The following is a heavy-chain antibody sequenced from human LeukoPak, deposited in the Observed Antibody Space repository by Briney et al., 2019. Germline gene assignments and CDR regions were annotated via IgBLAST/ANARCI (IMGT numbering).Heavy chain of an antibody. Sequence: GGSLRLSCAASGFTFSSYIMNWVRQAPGKGLEWVSSISSSSSYIYYADSVKGRFTISRDNAKNSLYLQMNSLRAGDTAVYYCARDNSPKYSSGWYDYGYWGQGTLVTVSS. CDR2: ISSSSSYI. J-gene: IGHJ4*02. CDR1: GFTFSSYI. V-gene: IGHV3-21*01. D-gene: IGHD6-19*01. CDR3: ARDNSPKYSSGWYDYGY.